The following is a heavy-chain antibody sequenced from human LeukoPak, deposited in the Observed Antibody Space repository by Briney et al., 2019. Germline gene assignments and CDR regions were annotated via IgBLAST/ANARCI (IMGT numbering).Heavy chain of an antibody. J-gene: IGHJ3*02. D-gene: IGHD1-1*01. CDR3: ARESTSLEKFAYDI. CDR1: GFTFSSYG. Sequence: PGGSLRLSCAASGFTFSSYGMHWVRQAPGKGLEWVAFIRYDGSNKYYPDSMKGRFTIPRDNPKNTLYLQMNSLRAEDTAVYYCARESTSLEKFAYDIWGQGTMVTVSS. V-gene: IGHV3-30*02. CDR2: IRYDGSNK.